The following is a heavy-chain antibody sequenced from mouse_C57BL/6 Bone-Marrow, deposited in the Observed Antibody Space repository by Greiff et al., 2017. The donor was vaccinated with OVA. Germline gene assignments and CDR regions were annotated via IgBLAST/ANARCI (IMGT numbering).Heavy chain of an antibody. CDR2: IDPSDSEN. CDR1: GYTFTSYW. D-gene: IGHD1-1*02. V-gene: IGHV1-52*01. CDR3: ATHHGGFAY. Sequence: QVQLQQPGAELVGPGSSVKLSCKASGYTFTSYWMHWVKQRPIQGLEWIGNIDPSDSENHYNQQFKDKATLTVDKSSSTACMQLSSLTSEDSAVYYCATHHGGFAYWGQGTLVTVSA. J-gene: IGHJ3*01.